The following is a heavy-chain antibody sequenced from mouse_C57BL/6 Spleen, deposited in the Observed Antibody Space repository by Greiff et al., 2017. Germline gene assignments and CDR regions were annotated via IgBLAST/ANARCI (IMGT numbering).Heavy chain of an antibody. V-gene: IGHV1-63*01. CDR2: IYPGGGYT. J-gene: IGHJ2*01. CDR1: GYTFTNYW. CDR3: ASVNYYGSSHYFDY. Sequence: VQLQQSGAELVRPGTSVKMSCKASGYTFTNYWIGWAKQRPGHGLEWIGDIYPGGGYTNYNEKFKGKATLTADKSSSTAYMQFSSLTSEDSAISYCASVNYYGSSHYFDYWGQGTTLTVSS. D-gene: IGHD1-1*01.